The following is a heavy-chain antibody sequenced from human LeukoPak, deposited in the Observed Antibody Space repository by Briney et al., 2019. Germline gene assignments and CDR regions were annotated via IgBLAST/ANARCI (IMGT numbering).Heavy chain of an antibody. J-gene: IGHJ5*02. V-gene: IGHV3-21*06. CDR3: SKDLTSDFGGDLDP. CDR2: ISSGSSHI. CDR1: GFSFSDYN. D-gene: IGHD3-10*01. Sequence: GGSLRLSCAASGFSFSDYNMNWVRQAPGKGLEWVSSISSGSSHIYYADSVKGRFTISRDNAKNSLYLQMNSLRAEDTAVYYCSKDLTSDFGGDLDPWGQGTLVTVSS.